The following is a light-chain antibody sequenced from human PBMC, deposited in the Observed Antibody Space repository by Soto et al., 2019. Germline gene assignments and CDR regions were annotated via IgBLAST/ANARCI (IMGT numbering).Light chain of an antibody. CDR1: QILSSNY. CDR3: QQYGGSPSIT. Sequence: EIVLTQSPGTLSWSPGEGATLSCRASQILSSNYLAWYQQKPGQAPRLLIYGESRRATGIPDRFSGSGSGTDFTLAIRRLEPEDSAVYYCQQYGGSPSITFGQGTRLEIK. J-gene: IGKJ5*01. CDR2: GES. V-gene: IGKV3-20*01.